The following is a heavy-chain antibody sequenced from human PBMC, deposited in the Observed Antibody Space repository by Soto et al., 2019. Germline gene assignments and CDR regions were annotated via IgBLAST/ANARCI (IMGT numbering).Heavy chain of an antibody. CDR2: IYHSGST. V-gene: IGHV4-30-2*01. CDR3: ASSYSSSYDLYYGMDV. J-gene: IGHJ6*02. Sequence: PSETLSLTCAVSGGSISSGGYSWSWIRQPPGKGLEWIGYIYHSGSTYYNPSLKSRVTISVDRSKNQFSLKLSSVTAADTAVYYCASSYSSSYDLYYGMDVWGQGTTVTVSS. CDR1: GGSISSGGYS. D-gene: IGHD6-6*01.